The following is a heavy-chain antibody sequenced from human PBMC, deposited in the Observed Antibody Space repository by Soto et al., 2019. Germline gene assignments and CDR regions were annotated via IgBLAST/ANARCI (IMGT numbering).Heavy chain of an antibody. CDR2: IYRTGST. D-gene: IGHD1-7*01. CDR3: ASRDPGTSVDY. Sequence: SSETLSLTCAVSGGSFTSNNWWTWVRQPPGQGLEWIGEIYRTGSTNYNLSLKSRVTISLDKSENQLSLKVTSLTAADTAVYYCASRDPGTSVDYWGQGTLVTVSS. CDR1: GGSFTSNNW. J-gene: IGHJ4*02. V-gene: IGHV4-4*02.